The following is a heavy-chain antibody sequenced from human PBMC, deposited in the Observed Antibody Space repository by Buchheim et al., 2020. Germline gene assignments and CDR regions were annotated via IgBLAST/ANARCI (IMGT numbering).Heavy chain of an antibody. CDR1: VVSGFTFSSYE. J-gene: IGHJ4*02. CDR3: ARASVGARYF. V-gene: IGHV3-48*03. CDR2: ISSSGSTI. D-gene: IGHD1-26*01. Sequence: EVQLVESGGGLVQPGGSLRLSCAVSVVSGFTFSSYEMNWVRQAPGKGLEWVSYISSSGSTIYYADSVKGRFTISRDNAKNSLYLQMNSLRAEDTAIYYCARASVGARYFWGQGTL.